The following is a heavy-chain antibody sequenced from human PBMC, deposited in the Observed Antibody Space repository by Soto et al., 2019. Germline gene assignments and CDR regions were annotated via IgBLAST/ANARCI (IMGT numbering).Heavy chain of an antibody. CDR1: GFTFSSYA. J-gene: IGHJ6*02. Sequence: PGGSMRLSSAASGFTFSSYAMSWVRQAPGKGLEWVSAIGGSGGSTYYADSVKGRFTISRDNSKNTLFLQMNSLRAEDTAVYYCAKDPYYYDTSEMDVWGQGTTVTVSS. CDR2: IGGSGGST. CDR3: AKDPYYYDTSEMDV. V-gene: IGHV3-23*01. D-gene: IGHD3-22*01.